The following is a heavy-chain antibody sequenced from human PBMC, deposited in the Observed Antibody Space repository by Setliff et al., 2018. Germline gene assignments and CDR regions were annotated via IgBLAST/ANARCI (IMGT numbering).Heavy chain of an antibody. V-gene: IGHV4-34*01. CDR1: GGSFSGYY. Sequence: PSETLSLTCAVYGGSFSGYYWSWIRQPPGKGLEWIGEINHSGSTNYNPSLKSRVTISVDTSKNQFSLKLSSVTAADTAAYYCARKRDYNFWSGYYREFYFDYWGQGTLVTVSS. CDR2: INHSGST. J-gene: IGHJ4*02. D-gene: IGHD3-3*01. CDR3: ARKRDYNFWSGYYREFYFDY.